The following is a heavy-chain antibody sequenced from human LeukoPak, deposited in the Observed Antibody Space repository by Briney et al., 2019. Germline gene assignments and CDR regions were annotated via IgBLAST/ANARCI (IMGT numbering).Heavy chain of an antibody. CDR3: ARVDCSSTSCYTRYAFDI. V-gene: IGHV4-59*01. J-gene: IGHJ3*02. D-gene: IGHD2-2*02. Sequence: SETLSLTCTVSGGSISNYYWSWIRQPPGKGLEWIGYIYYSGSTNYNPSLKSRVTLSVDTSKHQFSLKLSSVTAADTAVYYCARVDCSSTSCYTRYAFDIWGQGTMVTVSS. CDR2: IYYSGST. CDR1: GGSISNYY.